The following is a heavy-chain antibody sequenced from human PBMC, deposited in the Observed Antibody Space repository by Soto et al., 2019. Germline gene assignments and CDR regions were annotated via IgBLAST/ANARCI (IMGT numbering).Heavy chain of an antibody. CDR2: ISGSGGST. D-gene: IGHD2-2*01. CDR1: GFTFSSYA. CDR3: VAGWVVVPAAYYYYYYMDV. V-gene: IGHV3-23*01. Sequence: GGSLRLSCAASGFTFSSYAMSWVRQAPGKGLEWVSAISGSGGSTYYADSVKGRFTISRDNSKNTLYLQMNSLRAEDTAVYYCVAGWVVVPAAYYYYYYMDVWGKGTTVTVSS. J-gene: IGHJ6*03.